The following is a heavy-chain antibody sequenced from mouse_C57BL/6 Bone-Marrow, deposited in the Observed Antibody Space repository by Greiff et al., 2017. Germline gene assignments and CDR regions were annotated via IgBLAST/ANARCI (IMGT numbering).Heavy chain of an antibody. J-gene: IGHJ1*03. V-gene: IGHV5-6*02. CDR3: ARRGYYGSIFCWYFDV. CDR1: GFTFSSYG. D-gene: IGHD1-1*01. Sequence: EVMLVESGGDLVKPGGSLKLSCAASGFTFSSYGMSWVRQTPDKRLEWVATISSGGSYTYYPDSVKGRFTISRDNAKNTLYLQMSSLKSEDTAMYYCARRGYYGSIFCWYFDVWGTGTTVTVSS. CDR2: ISSGGSYT.